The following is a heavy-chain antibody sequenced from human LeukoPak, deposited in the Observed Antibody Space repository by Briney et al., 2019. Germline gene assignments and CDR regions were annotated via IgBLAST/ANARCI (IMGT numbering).Heavy chain of an antibody. CDR1: GGSISSSSYY. J-gene: IGHJ4*02. CDR3: ARLDSSGYYASSYFDY. Sequence: PSETLSLTCTVSGGSISSSSYYWGWIRQPPGKGLEWIGSIYYSGSTYYNPSLKSRVTISVDTSKNQFSLKLSPVTAADTAVYYCARLDSSGYYASSYFDYWGRGTLVTVSS. V-gene: IGHV4-39*01. D-gene: IGHD3-22*01. CDR2: IYYSGST.